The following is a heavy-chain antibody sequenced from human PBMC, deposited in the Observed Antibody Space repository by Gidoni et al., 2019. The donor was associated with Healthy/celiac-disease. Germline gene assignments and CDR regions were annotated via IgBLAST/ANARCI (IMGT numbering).Heavy chain of an antibody. J-gene: IGHJ6*02. V-gene: IGHV4-34*01. CDR3: ARSLPNTAMATLYYYYYYGMDV. Sequence: QVQLQQWGAGLSKPSKTLYLTCAVYGGSFSVYYWSWIRQPPGQGLEWIGEINHTGRTNYNPALNIRGPISVDTSKNQFSLKLSSVTAADTAVYYCARSLPNTAMATLYYYYYYGMDVWGQGTTVTVSS. CDR2: INHTGRT. D-gene: IGHD5-18*01. CDR1: GGSFSVYY.